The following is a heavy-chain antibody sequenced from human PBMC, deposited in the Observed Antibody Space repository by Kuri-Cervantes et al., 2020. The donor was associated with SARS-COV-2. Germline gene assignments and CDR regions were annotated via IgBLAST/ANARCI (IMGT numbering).Heavy chain of an antibody. CDR2: ISYDGSNK. D-gene: IGHD3-10*01. CDR1: GFTFSSYA. Sequence: GESLKISCAASGFTFSSYAMHWVRQAPGKGLEWVAVISYDGSNKYYADSVKGRFTISRDNSKNTLYLQMNSLRAEDTAAYYCARGGLPITMGDGAFDIWGQGTMVTVSS. CDR3: ARGGLPITMGDGAFDI. J-gene: IGHJ3*02. V-gene: IGHV3-30-3*01.